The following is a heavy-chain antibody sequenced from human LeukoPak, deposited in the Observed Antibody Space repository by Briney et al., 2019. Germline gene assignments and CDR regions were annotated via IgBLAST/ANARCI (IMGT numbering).Heavy chain of an antibody. J-gene: IGHJ4*02. CDR3: ATSGLSRFGF. CDR1: GFTFSSHW. Sequence: GGSLRLSCAASGFTFSSHWMSWVRQAPGKGLEWVANIKKDGSEKYYVDAVKGRFTISRDNAKTSLYLQMNSLRAEDTAVYYCATSGLSRFGFWGQGTLVTVSS. CDR2: IKKDGSEK. V-gene: IGHV3-7*01. D-gene: IGHD2/OR15-2a*01.